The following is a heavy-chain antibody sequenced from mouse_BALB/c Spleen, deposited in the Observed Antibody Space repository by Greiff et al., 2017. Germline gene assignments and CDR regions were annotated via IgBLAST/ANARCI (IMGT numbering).Heavy chain of an antibody. CDR3: ARHPITTVPYFDY. CDR2: ISSGGSYT. D-gene: IGHD1-1*01. J-gene: IGHJ2*01. CDR1: GFTFSSYG. Sequence: DVKLVESGGDLVKPGGSLKLSCAASGFTFSSYGMSWVRQTPDKRLEWVATISSGGSYTYYPDSVKGRFTISRDNAKNTLYLQMSSLKSEDTAMYYCARHPITTVPYFDYWGQGTTLTVSS. V-gene: IGHV5-6*02.